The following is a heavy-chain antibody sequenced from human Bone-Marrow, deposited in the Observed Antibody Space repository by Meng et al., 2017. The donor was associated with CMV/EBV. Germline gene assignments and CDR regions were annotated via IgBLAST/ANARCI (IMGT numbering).Heavy chain of an antibody. CDR2: ISSSGSTI. D-gene: IGHD1-26*01. CDR3: AKDAWGLDYFDY. V-gene: IGHV3-11*04. Sequence: GESLKISCAASGFTFSDYYMSWIRQAPGKGLEWVSYISSSGSTIYYADSVKGRFTISRDNSKNTLCLQMNSLRAEDTAVYYCAKDAWGLDYFDYWGQGTLVTVSS. J-gene: IGHJ4*02. CDR1: GFTFSDYY.